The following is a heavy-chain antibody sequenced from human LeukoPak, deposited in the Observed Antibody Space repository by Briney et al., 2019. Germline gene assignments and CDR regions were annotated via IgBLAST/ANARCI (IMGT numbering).Heavy chain of an antibody. V-gene: IGHV1-8*01. CDR1: GYTFTSYD. D-gene: IGHD4-17*01. CDR3: ARGANHDYGDYVAFDI. J-gene: IGHJ3*02. CDR2: MNPNSGNT. Sequence: ASVTVSCTASGYTFTSYDINWVRQATGQGLEWMGWMNPNSGNTGYAQKFQGRVTMTRNTSISTAYMELSSLRSEDTAVYYCARGANHDYGDYVAFDIWGQGTMVTVSS.